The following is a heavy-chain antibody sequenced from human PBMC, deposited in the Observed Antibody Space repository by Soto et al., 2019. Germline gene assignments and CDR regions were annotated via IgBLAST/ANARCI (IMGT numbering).Heavy chain of an antibody. D-gene: IGHD3-22*01. J-gene: IGHJ4*02. Sequence: QVQLQESGPGLVKPSQTLSLTCTVSGGSISSGDYYWSWIRQPPGKGLEWIGYIYYSGSTYYNPSLKSRVTIAVDTSKNQFSLKLSSVTAADTAVYYCASTERYYYDSKRTDYWGQGTLVTVSS. CDR1: GGSISSGDYY. V-gene: IGHV4-30-4*01. CDR2: IYYSGST. CDR3: ASTERYYYDSKRTDY.